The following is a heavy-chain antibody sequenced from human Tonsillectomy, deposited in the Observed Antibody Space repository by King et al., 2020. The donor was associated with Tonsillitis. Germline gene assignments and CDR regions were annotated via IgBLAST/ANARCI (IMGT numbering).Heavy chain of an antibody. J-gene: IGHJ6*02. V-gene: IGHV1-69*01. Sequence: QLVQSGTEVKKPGSSVKVSCKASGGTFSSYAISWVRQAPGQGLEWMGGIIPIFGTANYAQKFQGRVTITADESTSTAYMELSSLRSEDTAVYYCARDLCSGGSCYYYYGMDVWGQGTTVTVSS. CDR2: IIPIFGTA. D-gene: IGHD2-15*01. CDR3: ARDLCSGGSCYYYYGMDV. CDR1: GGTFSSYA.